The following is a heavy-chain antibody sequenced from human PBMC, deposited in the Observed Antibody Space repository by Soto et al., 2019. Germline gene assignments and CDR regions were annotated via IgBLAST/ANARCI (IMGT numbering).Heavy chain of an antibody. CDR1: GGSISSGDYY. J-gene: IGHJ4*02. V-gene: IGHV4-30-4*01. D-gene: IGHD2-21*02. CDR3: ARGNCGGDCYIDY. Sequence: SETLSLTCTVSGGSISSGDYYWSWIRQPPGKGLEWIGYIYYSGSTYYNPSLESRVTISVDTSKNQFSLKLSSVTAADTAVYYCARGNCGGDCYIDYWGQGTLVTVSS. CDR2: IYYSGST.